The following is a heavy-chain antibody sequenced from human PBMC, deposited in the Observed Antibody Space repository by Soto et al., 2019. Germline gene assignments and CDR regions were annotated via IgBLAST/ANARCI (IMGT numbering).Heavy chain of an antibody. CDR3: AKAGSSSKSTLGYGMDV. V-gene: IGHV3-9*01. J-gene: IGHJ6*02. CDR2: ISWNSGSI. Sequence: GGSLRLSCAASGFTFDDYAMHWVRQAPGKGLEWVPCISWNSGSIGYADSVKGRFTISRDNAKNSLYLQMNSLRAEDTALYYCAKAGSSSKSTLGYGMDVWGQGTTVTVSS. CDR1: GFTFDDYA. D-gene: IGHD6-6*01.